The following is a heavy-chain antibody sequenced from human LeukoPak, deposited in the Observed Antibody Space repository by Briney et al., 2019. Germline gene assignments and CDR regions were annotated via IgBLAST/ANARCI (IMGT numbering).Heavy chain of an antibody. CDR2: IIPILGIA. CDR3: AKVSRYFDWLLPFDY. D-gene: IGHD3-9*01. CDR1: GGTFSSYA. J-gene: IGHJ4*02. Sequence: GASVKVSCKASGGTFSSYAISWVRQAPGQGLEWMGRIIPILGIANYAQKFQGRVTITADKSTSTAYMELSSLRAEDTAVYYCAKVSRYFDWLLPFDYWGQGTLVTVSS. V-gene: IGHV1-69*04.